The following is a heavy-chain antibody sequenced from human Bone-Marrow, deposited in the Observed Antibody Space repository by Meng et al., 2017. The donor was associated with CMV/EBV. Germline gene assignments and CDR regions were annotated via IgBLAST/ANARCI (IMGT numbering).Heavy chain of an antibody. J-gene: IGHJ4*02. D-gene: IGHD1-1*01. CDR3: ARGATGTRFNY. CDR1: GFTFSSYS. Sequence: GESLKISCAASGFTFSSYSMNWVRQAPGKGLEWVSGVNRNGDRTDYADSVKGRFTFSRDNAKNSLYLQMNSLRAEDTAFYYCARGATGTRFNYWGQGTLVTVSS. V-gene: IGHV3-20*04. CDR2: VNRNGDRT.